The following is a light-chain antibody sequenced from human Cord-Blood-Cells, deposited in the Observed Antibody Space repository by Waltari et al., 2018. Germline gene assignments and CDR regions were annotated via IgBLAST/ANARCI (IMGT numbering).Light chain of an antibody. J-gene: IGKJ2*03. CDR2: AAS. Sequence: IQMTQSPSSLSASVGDRVTITCRESQSISSYLNWYQQKPGKAPKLLIYAASSLQSGVPSMLSGSGSGTDFTLTISSLQPEDFATYYCQQSYSTPYSFGQGTKLEIK. CDR1: QSISSY. CDR3: QQSYSTPYS. V-gene: IGKV1-39*01.